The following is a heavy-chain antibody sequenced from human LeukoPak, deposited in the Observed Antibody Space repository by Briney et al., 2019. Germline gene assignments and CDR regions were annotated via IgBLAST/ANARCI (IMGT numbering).Heavy chain of an antibody. CDR1: GYLISSGYY. CDR3: ARAPGSGWSD. Sequence: SETLSLTCTVSGYLISSGYYWGWVRQPPGEGLEWIASISNSGDTYYKSSLKSRLTLPMDTLKNQFSLKLSSVTAADTALYYCARAPGSGWSDWGRGTLVTVSS. CDR2: ISNSGDT. V-gene: IGHV4-38-2*02. J-gene: IGHJ4*02. D-gene: IGHD6-19*01.